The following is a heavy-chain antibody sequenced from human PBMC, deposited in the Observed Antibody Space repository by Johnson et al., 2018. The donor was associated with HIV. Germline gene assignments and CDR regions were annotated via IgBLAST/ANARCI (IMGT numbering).Heavy chain of an antibody. V-gene: IGHV3-11*04. CDR2: ISSSGTTV. CDR3: ARDRGYWDAFDI. D-gene: IGHD3-22*01. Sequence: QVQLVESGGGLVQPGGSLRLSCAASGFTFSDYYMSWIRQAPGKGLEWVSYISSSGTTVYHTDSVKGRFSISRDNAKHSLYLQMNSLRAEDTAVYYCARDRGYWDAFDIWGQGTMVTVSS. J-gene: IGHJ3*02. CDR1: GFTFSDYY.